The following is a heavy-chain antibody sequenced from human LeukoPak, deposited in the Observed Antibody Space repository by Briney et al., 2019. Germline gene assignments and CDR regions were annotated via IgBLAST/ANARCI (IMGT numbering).Heavy chain of an antibody. CDR2: ISSSSSYI. V-gene: IGHV3-21*01. CDR1: GFTFSSYS. CDR3: ARDHCSSTSCYTTYNLFDP. Sequence: GGSLRLSCAASGFTFSSYSMNWVRQAPGKGLEWVSSISSSSSYIYYADSVKGRFTISRDNAKNSLYLQMNSLKAEDTAVYDCARDHCSSTSCYTTYNLFDPWGQGTLVTVSS. J-gene: IGHJ5*02. D-gene: IGHD2-2*02.